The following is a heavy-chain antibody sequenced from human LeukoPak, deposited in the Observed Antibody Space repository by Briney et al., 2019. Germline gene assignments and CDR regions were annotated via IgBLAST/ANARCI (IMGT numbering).Heavy chain of an antibody. CDR2: ISVSGDNT. D-gene: IGHD3-10*01. CDR1: GFTFSSYA. J-gene: IGHJ4*02. V-gene: IGHV3-23*01. Sequence: GGSLRLSCAVSGFTFSSYAMSWARQAPGKGLEWDSGISVSGDNTYYADSAKGRFTISRDNSRDTLYLQMNSLRAEDTAVYYCAKATMVRGVISLFDYWGQGTLVTVSS. CDR3: AKATMVRGVISLFDY.